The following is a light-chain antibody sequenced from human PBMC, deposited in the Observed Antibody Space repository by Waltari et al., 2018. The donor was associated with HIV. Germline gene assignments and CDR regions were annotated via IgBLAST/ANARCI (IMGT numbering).Light chain of an antibody. CDR3: SSYAGRYTVI. CDR2: GVT. J-gene: IGLJ2*01. V-gene: IGLV2-11*01. Sequence: QSALTQPRSVSGSPGQSVTISCTGSSSDVGAYDYVSWYQQYPGKAPIVILYGVTKPPSGIPDRFSGSKSGSTASLTISGPQAEDEADYYCSSYAGRYTVIFGGGTKLTVL. CDR1: SSDVGAYDY.